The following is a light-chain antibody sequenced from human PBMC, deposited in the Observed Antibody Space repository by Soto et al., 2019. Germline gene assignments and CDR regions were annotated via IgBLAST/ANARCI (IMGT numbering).Light chain of an antibody. CDR1: SSDLGGYNY. CDR3: SSYTSSSIAYV. Sequence: QSVLTQPASVSGSPGQSITISCTGPSSDLGGYNYVSWYQQHPGKAPKLMNYEVSNRPSGVSNRFSGSKSGNTASLTISGLQAEDEADYYCSSYTSSSIAYVFGTGTKLTVL. CDR2: EVS. J-gene: IGLJ1*01. V-gene: IGLV2-14*01.